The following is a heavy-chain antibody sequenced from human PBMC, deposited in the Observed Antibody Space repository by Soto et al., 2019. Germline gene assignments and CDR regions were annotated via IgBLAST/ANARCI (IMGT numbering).Heavy chain of an antibody. Sequence: GSLRLSCAASGFTFSSVWVHWVRQAPGKGPVWVSRINSDGSSTSYADSVKGRFTISRDNAENTLYPQMNSLRAEDTAVYYCARDIFTYDYWGQGTLVTVSS. V-gene: IGHV3-74*01. J-gene: IGHJ4*02. CDR2: INSDGSST. CDR3: ARDIFTYDY. CDR1: GFTFSSVW.